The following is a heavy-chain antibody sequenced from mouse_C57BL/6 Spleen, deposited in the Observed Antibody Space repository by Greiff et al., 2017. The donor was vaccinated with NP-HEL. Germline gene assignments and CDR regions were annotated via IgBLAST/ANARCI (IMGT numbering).Heavy chain of an antibody. D-gene: IGHD1-1*01. Sequence: VQLQQPGAELVRPGTSVKLSCKASGYTFTSYWMHWVKQRPGQGLEWIGVIDPSDSYTNYNQKFKGKATLTVDTSSSTAYMQLSSLTSEDSAVYYCARSSPIYYGSCFDYWGQGTTLTVSS. CDR3: ARSSPIYYGSCFDY. CDR1: GYTFTSYW. J-gene: IGHJ2*01. CDR2: IDPSDSYT. V-gene: IGHV1-59*01.